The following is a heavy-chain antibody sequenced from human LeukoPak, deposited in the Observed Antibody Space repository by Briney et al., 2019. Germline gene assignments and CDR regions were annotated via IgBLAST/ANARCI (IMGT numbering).Heavy chain of an antibody. V-gene: IGHV3-48*03. Sequence: GGSVRLSCAASGLTFSSYEMNWVREARGKGREWVSYISSRGSAIYCADCEKGRFNISRDNAKNSLYLQMNSLRADDTAVYYCARRLSRGYSYGPPPFDYWGQGTLVTVAS. D-gene: IGHD5-18*01. CDR1: GLTFSSYE. CDR3: ARRLSRGYSYGPPPFDY. J-gene: IGHJ4*02. CDR2: ISSRGSAI.